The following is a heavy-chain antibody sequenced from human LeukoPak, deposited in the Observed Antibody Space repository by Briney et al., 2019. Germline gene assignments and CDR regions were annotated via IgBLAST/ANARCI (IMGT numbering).Heavy chain of an antibody. D-gene: IGHD3-16*02. J-gene: IGHJ4*02. CDR3: ARGIMITFGGVIVGDFDY. CDR1: GYTFTGYY. CDR2: INPNSGGT. Sequence: ASVKVSCKASGYTFTGYYMHWVRQAPGQGLEWMGWINPNSGGTNYAQKFQGRVTVTRDTSISTAYMELGRLRSDDTAVYYCARGIMITFGGVIVGDFDYWGQGTLVTVSS. V-gene: IGHV1-2*02.